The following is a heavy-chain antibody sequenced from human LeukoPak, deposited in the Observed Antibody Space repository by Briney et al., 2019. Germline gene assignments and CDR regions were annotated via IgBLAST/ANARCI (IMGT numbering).Heavy chain of an antibody. CDR2: INPNSGGT. J-gene: IGHJ6*02. CDR3: TRTGDDILTGYTRYGMDV. CDR1: GYTFTGYY. Sequence: GASVKVSCKASGYTFTGYYMHWVRQAPGQGLEWMGWINPNSGGTNYAQKFQGRVTMTRDTSISTAYMELSRLRSDDTAVYYCTRTGDDILTGYTRYGMDVWGQGPTVTVSS. D-gene: IGHD3-9*01. V-gene: IGHV1-2*02.